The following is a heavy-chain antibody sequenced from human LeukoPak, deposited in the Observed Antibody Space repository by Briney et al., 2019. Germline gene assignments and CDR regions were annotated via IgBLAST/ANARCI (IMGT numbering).Heavy chain of an antibody. Sequence: GGSLRLSCAASGFTFSNYAMSWVRQAPGKGLEWVSSISSSSSYIYYADSVKGRFTISRDNAKNSLYLQMNSLRAEDTAVYYCAKVGFSEMEWLLYSDHWGQGTLVTVSS. CDR3: AKVGFSEMEWLLYSDH. D-gene: IGHD3-3*01. CDR2: ISSSSSYI. V-gene: IGHV3-21*04. J-gene: IGHJ4*02. CDR1: GFTFSNYA.